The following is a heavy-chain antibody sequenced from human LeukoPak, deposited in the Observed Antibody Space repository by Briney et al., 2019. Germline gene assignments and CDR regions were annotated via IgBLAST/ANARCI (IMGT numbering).Heavy chain of an antibody. CDR3: ARASKLLWFGEWWFDP. V-gene: IGHV4-34*01. CDR2: INHSGST. CDR1: GGSFSGYY. D-gene: IGHD3-10*01. Sequence: SETLSLTCAVYGGSFSGYYWSWIRQPPGKGLEWLGEINHSGSTNYNPSLKSRVTISVDTSKNQFSLKLSSVTAADTAVYYCARASKLLWFGEWWFDPWGQGTLVTVSS. J-gene: IGHJ5*02.